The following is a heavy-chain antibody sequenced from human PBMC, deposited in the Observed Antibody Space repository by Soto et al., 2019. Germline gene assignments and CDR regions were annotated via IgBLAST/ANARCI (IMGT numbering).Heavy chain of an antibody. CDR1: GGTFSSYA. V-gene: IGHV1-69*13. D-gene: IGHD4-17*01. Sequence: SVKVSCKASGGTFSSYAISWVRQAPGQGLEWMGGIIPIFGTANYAQKFQGRVTITADESTSTAYMELSSLRSEDTAVYYCARSIGAATVTTRLRYGMDVWGQGTTVTVS. J-gene: IGHJ6*02. CDR3: ARSIGAATVTTRLRYGMDV. CDR2: IIPIFGTA.